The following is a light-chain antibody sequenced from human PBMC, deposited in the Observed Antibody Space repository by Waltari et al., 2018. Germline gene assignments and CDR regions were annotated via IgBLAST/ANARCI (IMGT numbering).Light chain of an antibody. CDR1: NIGRKS. V-gene: IGLV3-9*01. CDR3: QVWDSTIMV. Sequence: SYELTQPLSVSVALGQTASIACGGNNIGRKSGHWYQQKPGQAPVLVSYRDIKRPSGIPERFSGSNSDHTATLTISTAQAGDEADYYCQVWDSTIMVFGGGTKLTVL. J-gene: IGLJ2*01. CDR2: RDI.